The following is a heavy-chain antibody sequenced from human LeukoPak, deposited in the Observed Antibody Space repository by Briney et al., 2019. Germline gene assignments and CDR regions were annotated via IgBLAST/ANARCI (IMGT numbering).Heavy chain of an antibody. Sequence: GGSLRLSCAASGFTFSSYSMNWVRQAPGKGLEWVSYISSSSSTIYYADSVKGRFTISRDNAKNSLYLQMNSLRAEDTAVYYCARGLVVVAAIDRFDPWGQGTLVTVSS. CDR3: ARGLVVVAAIDRFDP. CDR1: GFTFSSYS. D-gene: IGHD2-15*01. V-gene: IGHV3-48*01. CDR2: ISSSSSTI. J-gene: IGHJ5*02.